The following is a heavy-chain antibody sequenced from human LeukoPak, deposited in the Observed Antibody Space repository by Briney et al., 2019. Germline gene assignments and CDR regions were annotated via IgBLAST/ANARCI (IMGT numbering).Heavy chain of an antibody. V-gene: IGHV3-48*02. Sequence: GGSLRLSCAASGFTFSSNGMNWVRQAPAKGLDFIAYISSTGATIYYADSLKGRFTISRDNARNSLYLQMNSLRDEDTAVYFCARANSLMVRGVISYFDSWGQGTLVTVSS. J-gene: IGHJ4*02. D-gene: IGHD3-10*01. CDR1: GFTFSSNG. CDR2: ISSTGATI. CDR3: ARANSLMVRGVISYFDS.